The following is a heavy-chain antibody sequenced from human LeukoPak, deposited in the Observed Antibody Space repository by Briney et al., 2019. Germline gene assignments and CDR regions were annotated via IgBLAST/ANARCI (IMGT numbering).Heavy chain of an antibody. V-gene: IGHV3-21*01. CDR1: GFTFSSYS. CDR3: ARGWDIVLVVYAYMDV. J-gene: IGHJ6*03. CDR2: ISSSSSYI. D-gene: IGHD2-8*02. Sequence: GGSLRLSCAASGFTFSSYSMNWVRQAPGKGLEWVSSISSSSSYIYYADSVKGRFTISRDNAKNSLYLQMNSLRAEDTAVYYCARGWDIVLVVYAYMDVWGKGTTVTASS.